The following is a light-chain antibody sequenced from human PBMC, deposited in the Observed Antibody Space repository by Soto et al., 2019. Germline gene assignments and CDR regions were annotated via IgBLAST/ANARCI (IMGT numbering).Light chain of an antibody. V-gene: IGKV3-20*01. J-gene: IGKJ1*01. CDR1: QSVSDSQ. Sequence: EIVLTQSPGTLSLSPGERATLSCKTSQSVSDSQLAWYQQKPGQAPRLLIYGVSSRATSIPDRFSGSGSGTDFTLTINRLEPEDFAVYSCQQYTQSLWTFGPGTKVEIK. CDR3: QQYTQSLWT. CDR2: GVS.